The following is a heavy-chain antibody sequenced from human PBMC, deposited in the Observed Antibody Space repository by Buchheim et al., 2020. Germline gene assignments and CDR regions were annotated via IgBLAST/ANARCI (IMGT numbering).Heavy chain of an antibody. Sequence: QVQLQESGPGLVKPSETLSLTCTVSGGSISSNYWSWIRQPPGKGLEWIGYIYYGGSTNYNPSLKSRVTISVDTSKTQFSLKLSSVTAADTAVYYCARVVPNYYYGMDVWGQGTT. CDR3: ARVVPNYYYGMDV. V-gene: IGHV4-59*01. D-gene: IGHD3-10*01. CDR2: IYYGGST. CDR1: GGSISSNY. J-gene: IGHJ6*02.